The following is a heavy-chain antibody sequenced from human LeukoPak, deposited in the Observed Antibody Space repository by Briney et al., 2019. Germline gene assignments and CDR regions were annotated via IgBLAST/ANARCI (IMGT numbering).Heavy chain of an antibody. Sequence: ASVKVSCKASGYTFTGYYMHWVRQAPGQGLEWMGWINPNSGGTNYAQKFQGRVTMTRDTSISTAYMELSSLRSEDTAVYYCARGRGSGSYSWFDPWGQGTLVTVSS. CDR1: GYTFTGYY. D-gene: IGHD1-26*01. V-gene: IGHV1-2*02. J-gene: IGHJ5*02. CDR3: ARGRGSGSYSWFDP. CDR2: INPNSGGT.